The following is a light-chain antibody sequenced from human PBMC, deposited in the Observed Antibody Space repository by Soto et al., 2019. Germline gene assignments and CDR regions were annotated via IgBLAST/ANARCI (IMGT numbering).Light chain of an antibody. Sequence: QSALTQPASVSGSPGQSITISCTATSSDVGGYKYVSWYQQHPGKAPKLMIYEVSNRPSGVSNRFSGSKSGNTASLTISGLQAEDEADYYCSSDRSSSTWVFGGGTKLTVL. CDR2: EVS. J-gene: IGLJ3*02. V-gene: IGLV2-14*01. CDR1: SSDVGGYKY. CDR3: SSDRSSSTWV.